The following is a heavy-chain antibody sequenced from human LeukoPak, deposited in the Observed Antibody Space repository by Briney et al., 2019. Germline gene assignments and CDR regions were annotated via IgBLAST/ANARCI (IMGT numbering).Heavy chain of an antibody. CDR2: IYYSGST. D-gene: IGHD3-22*01. Sequence: SETLSLTCTVSGGSISSYYWSWIRQPPGKGLEWIGYIYYSGSTNYNPSLKSRVTISVDTSKNQFSLKLSSVTAADTAVYYCARVKGYYYGSSGYYFDYWGQGTLVTVSS. J-gene: IGHJ4*02. CDR1: GGSISSYY. CDR3: ARVKGYYYGSSGYYFDY. V-gene: IGHV4-59*01.